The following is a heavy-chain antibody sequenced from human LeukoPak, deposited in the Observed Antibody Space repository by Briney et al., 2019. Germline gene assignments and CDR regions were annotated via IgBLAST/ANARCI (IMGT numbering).Heavy chain of an antibody. Sequence: PGGSLRLSCAASGFTFSSYAMSWVRQAPGKGLEWVSAISGSGGSTYYADSVKGRFTISRDNSKNTLYLQMNSLKASDTAIYYCARTYSSDWLHYFDYWGQGALVTVSS. J-gene: IGHJ4*02. D-gene: IGHD6-13*01. CDR2: ISGSGGST. V-gene: IGHV3-23*01. CDR1: GFTFSSYA. CDR3: ARTYSSDWLHYFDY.